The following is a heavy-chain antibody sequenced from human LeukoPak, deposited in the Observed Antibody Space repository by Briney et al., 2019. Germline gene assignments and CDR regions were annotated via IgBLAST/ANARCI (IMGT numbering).Heavy chain of an antibody. D-gene: IGHD6-6*01. J-gene: IGHJ6*02. V-gene: IGHV3-21*01. CDR3: ARSHCCSSTYYGMDV. Sequence: PGRSLRLSCADSGFTFSSYSMNWVRQAPGKGLESVSSISSSSSYIYYADSVKGRFTISRDNAKNSLYLQMNSLRAEDTAVYYCARSHCCSSTYYGMDVWGQGTTVTVSS. CDR1: GFTFSSYS. CDR2: ISSSSSYI.